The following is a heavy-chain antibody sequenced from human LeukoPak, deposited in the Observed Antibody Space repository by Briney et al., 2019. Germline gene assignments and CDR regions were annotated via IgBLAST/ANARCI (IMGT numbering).Heavy chain of an antibody. J-gene: IGHJ3*02. CDR2: ISAYNGNT. V-gene: IGHV1-18*01. Sequence: EASVKVSCKASGYTFKKYGVSWVRQARGQGLEWMGRISAYNGNTNYAQNLQGRVTMTTDTSTSTAYMELRSLRTDDTAVYYCARQSYYGSGSTPLGDDALDIWGQGTMVTVSS. CDR1: GYTFKKYG. D-gene: IGHD3-10*01. CDR3: ARQSYYGSGSTPLGDDALDI.